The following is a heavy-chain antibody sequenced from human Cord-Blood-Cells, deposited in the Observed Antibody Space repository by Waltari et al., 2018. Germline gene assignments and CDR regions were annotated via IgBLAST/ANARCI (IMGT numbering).Heavy chain of an antibody. D-gene: IGHD3-3*01. V-gene: IGHV4-59*11. J-gene: IGHJ5*02. Sequence: QVQLQASGPGLVKPSATLSLTCTVSGGSISSHYRSWIRQPPGKGLEWIGYIYYSGSTNYNPSLKSRVTISVDTSKNQFSLKLSSVTAADTAVYYCARDAPSIFGVFDPWGQGTLVTVSS. CDR3: ARDAPSIFGVFDP. CDR1: GGSISSHY. CDR2: IYYSGST.